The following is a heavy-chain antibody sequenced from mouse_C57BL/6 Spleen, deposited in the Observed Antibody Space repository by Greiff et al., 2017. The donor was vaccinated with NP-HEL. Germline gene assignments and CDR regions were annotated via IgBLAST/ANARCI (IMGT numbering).Heavy chain of an antibody. CDR3: ARRGDYGNVYYAMDY. Sequence: QVQLQQSGPELVKPGASVKISCKASGYAFSSSWMNWVKQRPGKGLEWIGRIYPGDGDTNYNGKFKGKATLTADKSSSTAYMQLSSLTSEASAVYFCARRGDYGNVYYAMDYWGQGTSVTVSS. CDR2: IYPGDGDT. CDR1: GYAFSSSW. D-gene: IGHD2-1*01. J-gene: IGHJ4*01. V-gene: IGHV1-82*01.